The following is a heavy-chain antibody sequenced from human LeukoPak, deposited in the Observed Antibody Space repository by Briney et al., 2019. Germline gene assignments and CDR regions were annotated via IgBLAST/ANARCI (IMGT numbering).Heavy chain of an antibody. CDR3: AKDPEGLIAAAGKTDY. CDR1: GFTFSSYA. J-gene: IGHJ4*02. Sequence: GGSLRLSCAASGFTFSSYAMSWVRQAPGKGLEWVSAISGSGGSTYYADSVKGRFTISRDNSKNTPYLQMNSLRTEDTAVYYCAKDPEGLIAAAGKTDYWGQGTLVTVSS. D-gene: IGHD6-13*01. V-gene: IGHV3-23*01. CDR2: ISGSGGST.